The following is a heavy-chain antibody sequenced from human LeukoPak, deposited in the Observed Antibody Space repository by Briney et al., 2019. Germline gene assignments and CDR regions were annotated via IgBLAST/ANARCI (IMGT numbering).Heavy chain of an antibody. CDR1: GDSVSSNSAT. D-gene: IGHD2-21*01. CDR3: ARDLVAGHWYFDL. Sequence: SQTLSLTCAISGDSVSSNSATWNWIRQSPSRGLEWLGRTYYRSKWCNDYAVSMKSRITINSDTSKNQFSLQLNSVTPEDTAVYYCARDLVAGHWYFDLWGRGTLVTVSS. V-gene: IGHV6-1*01. CDR2: TYYRSKWCN. J-gene: IGHJ2*01.